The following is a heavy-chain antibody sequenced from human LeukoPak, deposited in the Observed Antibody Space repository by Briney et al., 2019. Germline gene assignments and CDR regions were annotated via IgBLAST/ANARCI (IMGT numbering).Heavy chain of an antibody. CDR2: IYYSGST. CDR1: GGSISSSSFY. J-gene: IGHJ5*02. Sequence: SETLSLTCTVSGGSISSSSFYWGWIRQPPGKGLEWIGSIYYSGSTFYNPSLKSRVTISVDTSRNQFSLKLSSVTAADTAVYYCARQGSSSWPNWFDPWGQGTLVTVSS. V-gene: IGHV4-39*01. D-gene: IGHD6-13*01. CDR3: ARQGSSSWPNWFDP.